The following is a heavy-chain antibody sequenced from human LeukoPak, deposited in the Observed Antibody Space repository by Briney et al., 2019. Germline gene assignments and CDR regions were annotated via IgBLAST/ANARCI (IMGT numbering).Heavy chain of an antibody. V-gene: IGHV3-7*01. CDR3: ARDQGNKWNYGPTDAFDI. CDR1: GFTFSSYW. J-gene: IGHJ3*02. CDR2: IKQDGSEK. Sequence: GGSLRLSCAASGFTFSSYWMSWVRQAPGKGLEWVANIKQDGSEKYYVDSVKGRFTISRDNAKNSLCPQMNSLRAEDTAVYYCARDQGNKWNYGPTDAFDIWGQGTMVTISS. D-gene: IGHD1-7*01.